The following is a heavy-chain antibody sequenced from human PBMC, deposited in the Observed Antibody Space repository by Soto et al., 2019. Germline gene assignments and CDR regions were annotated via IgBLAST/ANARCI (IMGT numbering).Heavy chain of an antibody. J-gene: IGHJ4*02. D-gene: IGHD3-16*01. CDR3: ARIRMNGGEPYYFDY. Sequence: PTETLTLTCTVSGLSLSKDRMGVSWIRQPPGKALEWLAHIFSNDEKSYSTSLKSRLTISKDTSKSQVVLTMTNMDPVDTATYYCARIRMNGGEPYYFDYWGQGTLVTVSS. CDR2: IFSNDEK. CDR1: GLSLSKDRMG. V-gene: IGHV2-26*01.